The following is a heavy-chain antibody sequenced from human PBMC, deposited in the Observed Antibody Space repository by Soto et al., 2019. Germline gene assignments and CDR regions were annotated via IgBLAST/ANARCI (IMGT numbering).Heavy chain of an antibody. CDR3: ATTLPSDYYDSSNPDY. D-gene: IGHD3-22*01. J-gene: IGHJ4*02. CDR1: GYTFTSYA. CDR2: INAGNGNT. V-gene: IGHV1-3*01. Sequence: QVQLVQSGAEVKKPGASVKVSCKASGYTFTSYAMHWVRQAPGQRLEWMGWINAGNGNTKYSQKFQGRVTITRDTSASTVYMELSSLRSEDTAVYYCATTLPSDYYDSSNPDYWGQGTLVTVSS.